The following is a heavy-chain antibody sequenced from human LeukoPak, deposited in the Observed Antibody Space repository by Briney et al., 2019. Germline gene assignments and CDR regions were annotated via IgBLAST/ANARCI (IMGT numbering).Heavy chain of an antibody. CDR2: INHSGST. D-gene: IGHD3-3*01. J-gene: IGHJ6*03. V-gene: IGHV4-34*01. Sequence: KPSETLSLTCAVYGGSFSGYYWSWIRQPPGKGLEWIGEINHSGSTNYNPSLKSRVTISVDTSKNQFSLKLSSVTAADTPVYYCARGPYDFWSGYYPVYYYYYYMDVWGKGTTVTVSS. CDR3: ARGPYDFWSGYYPVYYYYYYMDV. CDR1: GGSFSGYY.